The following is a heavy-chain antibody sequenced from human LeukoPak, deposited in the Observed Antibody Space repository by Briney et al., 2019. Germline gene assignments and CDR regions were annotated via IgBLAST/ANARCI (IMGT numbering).Heavy chain of an antibody. Sequence: PSETLSLTCTVSGGSISSSSYYWGWIRQPPGKGLEWIGSIYYSGSTYYNPSLKSRVTISVDTSKNQFSLKLSSVTAADTAVYYCAPIVVEEEEGDYWGQGTLVTVSS. CDR2: IYYSGST. CDR3: APIVVEEEEGDY. V-gene: IGHV4-39*07. J-gene: IGHJ4*02. CDR1: GGSISSSSYY. D-gene: IGHD3-22*01.